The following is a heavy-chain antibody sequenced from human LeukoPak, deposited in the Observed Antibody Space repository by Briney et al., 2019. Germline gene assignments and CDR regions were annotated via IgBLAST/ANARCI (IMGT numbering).Heavy chain of an antibody. V-gene: IGHV4-39*07. CDR1: GGSISSSSYY. D-gene: IGHD2-2*01. CDR3: ARENIVVVPAALDY. CDR2: IYYSGST. Sequence: SETLSLTCTVSGGSISSSSYYWGWIRQPPGKGLEWIGSIYYSGSTYYNPSLKSRVTISVDTSKNQFSLKLSSVTAADTAVYCCARENIVVVPAALDYWGQGTLVTVSS. J-gene: IGHJ4*02.